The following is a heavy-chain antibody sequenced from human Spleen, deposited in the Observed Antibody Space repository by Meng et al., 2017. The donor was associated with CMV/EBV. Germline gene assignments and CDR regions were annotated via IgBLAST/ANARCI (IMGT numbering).Heavy chain of an antibody. Sequence: ASVKVSCKASGYTFIGYYMHWGRQAPGQGLEWMGWINPETGDANYAQKFQGKVTMTRDTFITTAYMEASRLRSDDTAVYYCARERYLVPAASPDYYYYGMDVWGQGTTVTVSS. D-gene: IGHD2-2*01. CDR3: ARERYLVPAASPDYYYYGMDV. J-gene: IGHJ6*02. CDR2: INPETGDA. V-gene: IGHV1-2*02. CDR1: GYTFIGYY.